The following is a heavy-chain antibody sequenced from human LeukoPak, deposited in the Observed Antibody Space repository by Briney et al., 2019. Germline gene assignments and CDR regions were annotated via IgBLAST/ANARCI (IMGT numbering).Heavy chain of an antibody. CDR1: GGSINSGDYY. V-gene: IGHV4-39*07. CDR3: ARGGWYQPKSGYSYGYPFDY. J-gene: IGHJ4*02. Sequence: SETLSLTCTVSGGSINSGDYYWVWIRQPPGKGLEWIGSIYYSGSTSYNPSLKSRVTMTVVTSKSQFSLKLSSVTAADTAVYFCARGGWYQPKSGYSYGYPFDYWGQGTLVTVSS. CDR2: IYYSGST. D-gene: IGHD5-18*01.